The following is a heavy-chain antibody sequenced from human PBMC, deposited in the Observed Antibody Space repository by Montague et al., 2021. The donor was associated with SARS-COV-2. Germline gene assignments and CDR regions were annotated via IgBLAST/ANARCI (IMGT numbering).Heavy chain of an antibody. Sequence: SETLSLTCAVYGGSFSGYYWTWIRQSPRKGLEWIGEINHSGSTNYNPSLKSRVTISVDTSKNQFSLKLSSVTAAGTAVYYCACGEITTRGLIYYYGMDVWGQGTTVPVSS. CDR2: INHSGST. D-gene: IGHD4-11*01. J-gene: IGHJ6*02. V-gene: IGHV4-34*01. CDR3: ACGEITTRGLIYYYGMDV. CDR1: GGSFSGYY.